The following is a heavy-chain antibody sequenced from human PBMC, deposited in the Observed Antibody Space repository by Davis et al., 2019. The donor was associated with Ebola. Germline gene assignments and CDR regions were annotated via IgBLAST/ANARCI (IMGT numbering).Heavy chain of an antibody. CDR1: GFTFSSYS. CDR3: ARDSDDYCFDY. V-gene: IGHV3-23*01. Sequence: GGSLRLSCAASGFTFSSYSMNWVRQAPGKGLEWVSSISGSGGYTYYADSVKGRFTISRDNSKNTLYLQMNSLRPEDTAVYYCARDSDDYCFDYWGQGTLVTVSS. CDR2: ISGSGGYT. D-gene: IGHD2-21*02. J-gene: IGHJ4*02.